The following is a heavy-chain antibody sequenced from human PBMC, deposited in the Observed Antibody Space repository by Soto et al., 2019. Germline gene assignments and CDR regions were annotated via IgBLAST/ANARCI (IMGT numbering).Heavy chain of an antibody. J-gene: IGHJ6*02. Sequence: GGSLRLSCAASGFTFSSYGMHWVRQAPGKGLEWVAVISYDGSNKYYADSVKGRFTISRDNSKNTLYLQMNSLRAEDTAVYYCAKGSGDDFYYYGMDVWGQGTTVTVSS. CDR3: AKGSGDDFYYYGMDV. CDR2: ISYDGSNK. CDR1: GFTFSSYG. D-gene: IGHD5-12*01. V-gene: IGHV3-30*18.